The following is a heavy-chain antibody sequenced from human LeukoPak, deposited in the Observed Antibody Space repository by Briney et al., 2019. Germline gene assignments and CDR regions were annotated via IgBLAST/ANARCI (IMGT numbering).Heavy chain of an antibody. J-gene: IGHJ4*02. V-gene: IGHV4-4*07. Sequence: SETLSLTCAVSGVSLSGFHWSWLRQPAGKGLEWMGRISGSGSTDYNPSLKSRVTMSVDTSKNQFSLKLNSVTAADTAVYYCAKEGRSSTPGYWGQGTLVTVSS. D-gene: IGHD2-15*01. CDR1: GVSLSGFH. CDR3: AKEGRSSTPGY. CDR2: ISGSGST.